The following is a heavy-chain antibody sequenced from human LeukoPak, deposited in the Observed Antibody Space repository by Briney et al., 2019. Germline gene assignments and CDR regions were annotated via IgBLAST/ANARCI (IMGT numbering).Heavy chain of an antibody. Sequence: AASVKVSCKASGYTFISYGISGGRQAPGQGLEWMAWISAYNGHTNYAQKLQSRVTTTTDTSTSTAYVQLRSLRSDDTAVYYCARASSIGGSYYKAHYGIDVWGQGTTVTVSS. CDR2: ISAYNGHT. V-gene: IGHV1-18*01. D-gene: IGHD3-10*01. CDR1: GYTFISYG. J-gene: IGHJ6*02. CDR3: ARASSIGGSYYKAHYGIDV.